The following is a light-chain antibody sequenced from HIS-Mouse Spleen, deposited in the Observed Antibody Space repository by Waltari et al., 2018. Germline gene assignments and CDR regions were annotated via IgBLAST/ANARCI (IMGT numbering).Light chain of an antibody. CDR1: SGSFFTTYY. J-gene: IGLJ3*02. V-gene: IGLV8-61*01. CDR2: STN. CDR3: VLYMGSGIWV. Sequence: QTVVTQEPSFSVSPGGTVTLPCGLSSGSFFTTYYPSWYQQTPGQAPRTLIYSTNTRSSGVPDRFSGSILGNKAALTITGAQADDESDYYCVLYMGSGIWVFGGGTKLTVL.